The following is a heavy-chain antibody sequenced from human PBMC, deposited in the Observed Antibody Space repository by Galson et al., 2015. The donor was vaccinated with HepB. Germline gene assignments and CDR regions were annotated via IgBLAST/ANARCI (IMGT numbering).Heavy chain of an antibody. J-gene: IGHJ4*02. CDR3: ARSRVPGMYYFDY. Sequence: SVKVSCKASGYTFTGYYMHWVRQAPGQGLEWMGWINPNSGGTNYAQKFQGWVTMTRDTSISTAYMELSRLRSDDTAVYYCARSRVPGMYYFDYWGQGTLSPSPQ. CDR2: INPNSGGT. V-gene: IGHV1-2*04. CDR1: GYTFTGYY. D-gene: IGHD1-14*01.